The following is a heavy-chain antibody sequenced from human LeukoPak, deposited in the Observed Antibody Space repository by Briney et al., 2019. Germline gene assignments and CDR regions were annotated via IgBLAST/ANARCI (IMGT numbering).Heavy chain of an antibody. CDR1: GGSISSSSYY. V-gene: IGHV4-39*02. CDR3: ARDSTSHWDWFDP. D-gene: IGHD2-2*01. CDR2: IYYSGST. Sequence: SETLSLTCTVSGGSISSSSYYWGWIRQPPGKGLEWIGSIYYSGSTCYNPSLKSRVTISVDTSKNQFSLKLSSVTAADTAVYYCARDSTSHWDWFDPWGQGTLVTVSS. J-gene: IGHJ5*02.